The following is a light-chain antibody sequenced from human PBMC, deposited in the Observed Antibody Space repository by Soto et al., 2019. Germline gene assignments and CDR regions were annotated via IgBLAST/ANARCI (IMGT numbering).Light chain of an antibody. J-gene: IGKJ4*01. CDR2: DAS. CDR1: QTINTY. V-gene: IGKV1-39*01. Sequence: DIQMTQSPSSLSASVGDRVTITCRARQTINTYLNWYQQTPGTAPKLLIYDASSLQSMVPSRFRSSGSVTDFNLNITSLQPEAFATYYCQQTYTKPHTFGGG. CDR3: QQTYTKPHT.